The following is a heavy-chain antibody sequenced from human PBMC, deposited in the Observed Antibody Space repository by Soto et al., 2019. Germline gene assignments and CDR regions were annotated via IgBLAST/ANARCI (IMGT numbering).Heavy chain of an antibody. J-gene: IGHJ4*02. Sequence: QIQLVESGGGVVQPGRSLRLSCAASGFAFRSYGMHWVRQVPGRGLDWLSVISYGKNTIHYAGSVRGRFTISRDNSKNTVYLDIKSLRPEDTAIYYCAKGGATAAVLDYWGQGTLVTVSP. D-gene: IGHD3-10*02. CDR2: ISYGKNTI. CDR3: AKGGATAAVLDY. V-gene: IGHV3-30*18. CDR1: GFAFRSYG.